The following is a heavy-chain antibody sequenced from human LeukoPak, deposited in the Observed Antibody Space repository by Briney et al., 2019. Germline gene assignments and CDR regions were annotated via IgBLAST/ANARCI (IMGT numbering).Heavy chain of an antibody. V-gene: IGHV3-20*04. CDR3: VRGFRGGPFDY. D-gene: IGHD3-10*01. CDR1: GFTFDDYG. Sequence: PGRSLRLSWAAAGFTFDDYGMSWVRQAAGKGIEWVSGINRNGGSTGYADSVKGRFTISRDNTKKSLYLQMNSLRAEDTALYYCVRGFRGGPFDYWGQGTLVTVSS. CDR2: INRNGGST. J-gene: IGHJ4*02.